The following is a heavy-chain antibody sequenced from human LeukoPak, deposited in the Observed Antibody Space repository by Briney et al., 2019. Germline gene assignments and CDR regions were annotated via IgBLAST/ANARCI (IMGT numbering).Heavy chain of an antibody. J-gene: IGHJ4*02. V-gene: IGHV3-23*01. Sequence: PGGSLRLSCAASGFTFSTYAMSWVRQAPGKGLEWVSGISGSGGGRYYADSVKGRFTSSRDNSKNTLYLQMNSLRVEDTAVYYCARDLLGVIIPSYWGQGTLVTVSS. CDR3: ARDLLGVIIPSY. D-gene: IGHD3-3*01. CDR1: GFTFSTYA. CDR2: ISGSGGGR.